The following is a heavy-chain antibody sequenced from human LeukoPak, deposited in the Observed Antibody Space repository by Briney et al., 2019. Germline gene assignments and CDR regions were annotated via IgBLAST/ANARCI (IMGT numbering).Heavy chain of an antibody. J-gene: IGHJ4*02. D-gene: IGHD3-22*01. V-gene: IGHV4-39*07. CDR1: GGSISSSSYY. CDR2: IYYSGST. CDR3: ARGTQYYYDSSGYYRDY. Sequence: SETLSLTCTVSGGSISSSSYYWGWIRQPPGKGLEWIGSIYYSGSTYYNPSLKSRVTISVDTSKNQFSLKLSSVTAADTAVYYCARGTQYYYDSSGYYRDYWGQGTLVTVSS.